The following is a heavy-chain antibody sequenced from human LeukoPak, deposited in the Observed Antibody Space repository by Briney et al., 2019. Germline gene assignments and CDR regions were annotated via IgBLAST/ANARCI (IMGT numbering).Heavy chain of an antibody. CDR2: INPSGGGT. Sequence: ASVKVSCKASGYIFTSYYMHWVRQAPGQGPEWMGKINPSGGGTSYAQKFQGRVTMTRDTSTSTVYMELSSLRSEDTAVYYCARDPCGGDCQFDYWGQGALVTVSS. J-gene: IGHJ4*02. CDR1: GYIFTSYY. D-gene: IGHD2-21*02. V-gene: IGHV1-46*01. CDR3: ARDPCGGDCQFDY.